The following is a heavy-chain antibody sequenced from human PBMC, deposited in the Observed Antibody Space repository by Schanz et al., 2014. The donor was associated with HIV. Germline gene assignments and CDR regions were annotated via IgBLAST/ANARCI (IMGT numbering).Heavy chain of an antibody. D-gene: IGHD3-10*01. CDR3: AKGQRGMVRGDIDH. CDR1: GFTFRNYA. CDR2: IWYDENNR. Sequence: QVQLVESGGGVVQPGRSLRLSCAASGFTFRNYAMHWVRQAPGKGLEWVAVIWYDENNRHYADSVKGRFIISRDNSRNTLFLQMNNLRAEDTAVYYCAKGQRGMVRGDIDHWGQGTLVTVSS. J-gene: IGHJ4*02. V-gene: IGHV3-33*06.